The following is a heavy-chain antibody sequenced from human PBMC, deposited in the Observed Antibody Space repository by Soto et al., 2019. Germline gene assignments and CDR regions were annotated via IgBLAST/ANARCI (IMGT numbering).Heavy chain of an antibody. CDR1: GGSISSTDYY. Sequence: PSETLSLTCTVSGGSISSTDYYWSWIRQPPGKGLEWIGYIYYSGSTYYNPSLKSRVTMSVDTSKNQFSMRLNSVTAADTAMYYCAIYYDKKSYAFDISGQGTIVTVSS. V-gene: IGHV4-30-4*01. CDR2: IYYSGST. CDR3: AIYYDKKSYAFDI. J-gene: IGHJ3*02. D-gene: IGHD3-22*01.